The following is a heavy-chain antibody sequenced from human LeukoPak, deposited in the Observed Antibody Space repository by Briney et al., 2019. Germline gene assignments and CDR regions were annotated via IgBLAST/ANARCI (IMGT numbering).Heavy chain of an antibody. J-gene: IGHJ1*01. D-gene: IGHD3-22*01. CDR3: ARGPLRNYYDSSGYYYGYFQH. Sequence: SETLSLTCAVYGGSFSGYYWSWIRQPPGKGLEWSGEINHSGSTNYNPSLKSRVTISVDTSKNQFSPKLSSVTAADTAVYYCARGPLRNYYDSSGYYYGYFQHWGQGTLVTVSS. CDR2: INHSGST. V-gene: IGHV4-34*01. CDR1: GGSFSGYY.